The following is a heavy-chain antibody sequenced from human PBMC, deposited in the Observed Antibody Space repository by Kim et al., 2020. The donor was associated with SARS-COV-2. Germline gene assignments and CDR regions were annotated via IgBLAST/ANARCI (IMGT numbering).Heavy chain of an antibody. CDR1: GDTFSSHI. CDR2: FIPIFGST. V-gene: IGHV1-69*13. Sequence: SVKVSCKASGDTFSSHIMSWVRQAPGQGLEWLGGFIPIFGSTIYGQRCQDRVTITADESTSTGYREMRSLRSEDTAVYYCARGVDYDNLKRYRMDVWGQGTTVTVSS. J-gene: IGHJ6*02. CDR3: ARGVDYDNLKRYRMDV. D-gene: IGHD3-9*01.